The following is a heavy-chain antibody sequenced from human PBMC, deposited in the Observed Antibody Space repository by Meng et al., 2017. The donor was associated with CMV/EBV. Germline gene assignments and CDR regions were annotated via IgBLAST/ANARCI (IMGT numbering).Heavy chain of an antibody. CDR1: GFTCSRYT. D-gene: IGHD6-19*01. CDR3: ARHTVAGRGGWCDP. CDR2: ISGGGTHI. Sequence: GESLKISCAASGFTCSRYTMNWVRQPPGKGLEWISSISGGGTHINYADSMKGRFTISRDNANNSLDLQMNSLRAEDTAVYYCARHTVAGRGGWCDPWGQGTLVTVSS. J-gene: IGHJ5*02. V-gene: IGHV3-21*01.